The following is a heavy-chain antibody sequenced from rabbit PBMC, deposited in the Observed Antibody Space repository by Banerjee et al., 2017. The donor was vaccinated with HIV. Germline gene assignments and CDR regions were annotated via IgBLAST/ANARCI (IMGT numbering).Heavy chain of an antibody. D-gene: IGHD8-1*01. CDR2: IYAGSSGST. J-gene: IGHJ4*01. V-gene: IGHV1S40*01. CDR1: GFSFSSTYY. Sequence: QSLEESGGGLVQPEGSLTLTCTASGFSFSSTYYMCWVRQAPGKGLEWIACIYAGSSGSTYYASWAKGRFTISKTSSTTVTLQMTSLTAADTATYFCARGMGGGAGGGWTTIKLWGPGTLVTV. CDR3: ARGMGGGAGGGWTTIKL.